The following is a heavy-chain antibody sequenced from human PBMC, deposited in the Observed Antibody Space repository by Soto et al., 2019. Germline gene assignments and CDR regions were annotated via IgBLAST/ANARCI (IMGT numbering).Heavy chain of an antibody. Sequence: QVQLQQWGAGLLKPSETLSLTCAVNGGSFTGYYWSWVRQPPGKGLEWIGEVKDGGVTNYSPSLRSRVTISSDAPKKQFSLKVTSVTAADTAVYYCTRDQEGVVATHWDQGTLVTVSS. CDR3: TRDQEGVVATH. CDR2: VKDGGVT. V-gene: IGHV4-34*01. J-gene: IGHJ4*02. CDR1: GGSFTGYY. D-gene: IGHD5-12*01.